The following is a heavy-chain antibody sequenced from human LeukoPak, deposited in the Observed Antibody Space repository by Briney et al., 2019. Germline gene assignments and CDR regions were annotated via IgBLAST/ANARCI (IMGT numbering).Heavy chain of an antibody. J-gene: IGHJ3*02. CDR2: ISAYNGNT. CDR3: AREVFTKPAFDI. D-gene: IGHD2-2*01. V-gene: IGHV1-18*01. Sequence: ASMKVSCKAPGYTFTSYGISWVRQAPGQGLEWMGWISAYNGNTNYAQKLQGRVTMTTDTSTSTAYMELRSLRSDDTAVYYCAREVFTKPAFDIWGQGTMVTVSS. CDR1: GYTFTSYG.